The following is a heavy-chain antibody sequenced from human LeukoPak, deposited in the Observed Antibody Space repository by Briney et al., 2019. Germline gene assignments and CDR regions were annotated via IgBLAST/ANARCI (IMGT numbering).Heavy chain of an antibody. D-gene: IGHD6-13*01. J-gene: IGHJ5*02. CDR3: ARVSIAAAGPGFDP. Sequence: SETLSLTCAVYGGSFSGYYWSWIRQPPGKGLEWIGEIDHSGSTNYNPSLKSRVTIPVDTSKNQFSLKLSSVTAADTAVYYCARVSIAAAGPGFDPWGQGALVTVSS. CDR2: IDHSGST. CDR1: GGSFSGYY. V-gene: IGHV4-34*01.